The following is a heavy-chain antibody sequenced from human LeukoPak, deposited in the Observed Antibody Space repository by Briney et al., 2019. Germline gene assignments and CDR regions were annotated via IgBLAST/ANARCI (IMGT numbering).Heavy chain of an antibody. CDR1: GFSLNTSGVG. Sequence: SGPTLVNPTETLTLTCTFSGFSLNTSGVGVGWIRQPPGKALEWLALFYWDDDQRYGPSLQSRLTIARDTSKNQVFLTMTNMDPMDTATYYCAHRRGLGGPDCGGDCYSSSGVFDIWGQGTIVTVSS. CDR2: FYWDDDQ. CDR3: AHRRGLGGPDCGGDCYSSSGVFDI. J-gene: IGHJ3*02. V-gene: IGHV2-5*05. D-gene: IGHD2-21*02.